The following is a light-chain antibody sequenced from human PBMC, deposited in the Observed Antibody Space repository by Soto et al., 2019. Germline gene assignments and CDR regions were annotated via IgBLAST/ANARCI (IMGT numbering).Light chain of an antibody. V-gene: IGKV1-33*01. CDR1: HDISNY. Sequence: DIQMTQSPSSLSASVGDRVTITCQASHDISNYLNWYQQKPRKAPKLLINDASHLETGVPSRFSGSGSGTDFTFTISSLQPEDIATYYFQQYDDLPPLTFGGGTKVEIK. J-gene: IGKJ4*01. CDR2: DAS. CDR3: QQYDDLPPLT.